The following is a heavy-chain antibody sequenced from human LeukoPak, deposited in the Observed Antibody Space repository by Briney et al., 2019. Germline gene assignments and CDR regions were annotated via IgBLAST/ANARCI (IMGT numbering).Heavy chain of an antibody. V-gene: IGHV4-34*01. CDR1: GGSFSGYY. CDR2: INHSGST. D-gene: IGHD5-24*01. J-gene: IGHJ4*02. CDR3: ARHDRRDGYNLPHDFDY. Sequence: SATLSLTCAVYGGSFSGYYWSWIRQHPGKGLEWIGEINHSGSTNYNPSLKSRVTISVDTSKNQFSLKLSSVTAADTAVYYCARHDRRDGYNLPHDFDYWGQGTLVTVSS.